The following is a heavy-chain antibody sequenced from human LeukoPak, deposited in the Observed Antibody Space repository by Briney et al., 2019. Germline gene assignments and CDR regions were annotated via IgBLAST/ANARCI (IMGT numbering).Heavy chain of an antibody. CDR3: AKVTDWRTGFDY. J-gene: IGHJ4*02. Sequence: PGRSLRLSCAASGFTFDGYGMYWVRQAPGKGLEWVSGITWNSHDMAYADSVKGRFTISRDNAKNCLYLQMNSLRVEDTALYYCAKVTDWRTGFDYWGQGTLVTVSS. CDR1: GFTFDGYG. CDR2: ITWNSHDM. D-gene: IGHD3-9*01. V-gene: IGHV3-9*01.